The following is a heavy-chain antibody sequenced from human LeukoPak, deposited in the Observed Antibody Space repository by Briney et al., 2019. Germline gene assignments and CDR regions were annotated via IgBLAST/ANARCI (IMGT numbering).Heavy chain of an antibody. J-gene: IGHJ4*02. Sequence: ASVKVSCKASGYTFTSYDINWVRQAPGQGLEWMGWISAYNGNTNYAQKLQGRVTMTTDTSTSTAYMELRSLRSDDTAVYYCARLPLGYYDSSGYLFDYWGQGTLVTVSS. D-gene: IGHD3-22*01. V-gene: IGHV1-18*01. CDR2: ISAYNGNT. CDR1: GYTFTSYD. CDR3: ARLPLGYYDSSGYLFDY.